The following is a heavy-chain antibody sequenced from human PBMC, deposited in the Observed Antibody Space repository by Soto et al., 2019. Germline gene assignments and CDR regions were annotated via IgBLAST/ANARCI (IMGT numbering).Heavy chain of an antibody. J-gene: IGHJ5*02. V-gene: IGHV5-51*01. CDR2: IYPPDSDT. CDR3: ARLVSLGVTPNNWFAP. Sequence: GESLRVSCRASGYTFTNYYIAWVRQMPGKGLEWIGIIYPPDSDTRYSPSFQGQVTMLVDKSINTAYLQWSSLKASDTAMYYCARLVSLGVTPNNWFAPWGQGSQVIVSS. CDR1: GYTFTNYY. D-gene: IGHD2-21*02.